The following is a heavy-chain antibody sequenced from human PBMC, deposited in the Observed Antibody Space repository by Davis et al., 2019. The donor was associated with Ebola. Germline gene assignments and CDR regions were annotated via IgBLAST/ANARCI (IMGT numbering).Heavy chain of an antibody. D-gene: IGHD6-6*01. CDR3: ARQSSSSWGDY. CDR1: GGSIRSSSHY. Sequence: MPSETLSLTCTVSGGSIRSSSHYWGWIRQPPGKGLEWMGSNFRTGATSYNPSLKSRVTISLDTSKNHFSLKLSSVTAADTAVYYCARQSSSSWGDYWGQGTLVTVSS. J-gene: IGHJ4*02. V-gene: IGHV4-39*01. CDR2: NFRTGAT.